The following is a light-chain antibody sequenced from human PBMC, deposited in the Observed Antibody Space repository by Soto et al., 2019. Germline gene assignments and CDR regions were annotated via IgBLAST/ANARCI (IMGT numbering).Light chain of an antibody. V-gene: IGKV3-20*01. J-gene: IGKJ1*01. CDR1: QSVSSEY. Sequence: EIVLTQSPGTLSLSPGERATLSCRASQSVSSEYLAWYQQKPGQGPRPLMYGASNRATGIPDRFSGSGSGTDFTLTISRLEPEDFAVYYCQQYDSQPRTFGQGTKEEIK. CDR2: GAS. CDR3: QQYDSQPRT.